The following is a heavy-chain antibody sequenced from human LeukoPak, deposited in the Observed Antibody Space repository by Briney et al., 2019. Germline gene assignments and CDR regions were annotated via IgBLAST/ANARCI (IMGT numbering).Heavy chain of an antibody. V-gene: IGHV4-34*01. D-gene: IGHD4-23*01. CDR1: GGSSSGYY. Sequence: SETLSLTCAVYGGSSSGYYWSWIRQPPGKGLEWIGEINHSGSTNYNPSLKSRVTISVDTSKNQFSLKLSSVTAADTAVYYCAKPTVVTRYWYFDLWGRGTLVTVSS. CDR3: AKPTVVTRYWYFDL. J-gene: IGHJ2*01. CDR2: INHSGST.